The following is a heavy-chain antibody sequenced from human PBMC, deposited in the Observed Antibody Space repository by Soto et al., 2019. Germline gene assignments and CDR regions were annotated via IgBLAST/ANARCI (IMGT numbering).Heavy chain of an antibody. V-gene: IGHV4-34*01. Sequence: QVQLQQWGAGPLRPLETLSLTCGVSGGSFSGYYWAWIRQSPGKGLEWIGEINDRGSINYNPSLKSGVSISVDTSKNHSSLHLRSVTAADTAVYYCARESHDILTGPPWVWYFDLWGRGTLVTVSS. CDR3: ARESHDILTGPPWVWYFDL. CDR1: GGSFSGYY. J-gene: IGHJ2*01. CDR2: INDRGSI. D-gene: IGHD3-9*01.